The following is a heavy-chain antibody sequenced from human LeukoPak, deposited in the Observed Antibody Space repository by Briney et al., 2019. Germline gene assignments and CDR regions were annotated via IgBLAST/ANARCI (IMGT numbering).Heavy chain of an antibody. D-gene: IGHD2-2*01. Sequence: SETLSLTCAVYGGSFSGYYWSWIRQPPGEGLEWIGEINHSGSTNYNPSLKSRVTISVDTSKNQFSLKLSSVTAADTAVYYCARVVVGYCSSTSCPRRQYFDLWGRGTLVTVSS. CDR3: ARVVVGYCSSTSCPRRQYFDL. J-gene: IGHJ2*01. CDR1: GGSFSGYY. V-gene: IGHV4-34*01. CDR2: INHSGST.